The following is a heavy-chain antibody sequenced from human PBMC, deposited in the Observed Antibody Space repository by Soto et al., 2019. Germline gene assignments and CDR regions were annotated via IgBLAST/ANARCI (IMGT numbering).Heavy chain of an antibody. V-gene: IGHV4-31*03. Sequence: PSETLSLTCTVSGGSISSGGYYWSWIRQHPGKGLEWIGYIYYSGSTYYNPSLKSRVTISVDTSKNQFSLKLSSVTAADTAVYYCARGQIVVPAAIPGGWFDPWGQGTLVTVSS. J-gene: IGHJ5*02. CDR1: GGSISSGGYY. CDR2: IYYSGST. CDR3: ARGQIVVPAAIPGGWFDP. D-gene: IGHD2-2*02.